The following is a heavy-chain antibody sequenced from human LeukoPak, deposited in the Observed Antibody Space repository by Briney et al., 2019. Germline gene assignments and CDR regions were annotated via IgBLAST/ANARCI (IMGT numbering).Heavy chain of an antibody. D-gene: IGHD1-7*01. CDR2: ISPDGRNI. Sequence: PGGSVRLSCAASGFTLSEYWMNWVRQVPGKGPVWVSHISPDGRNIAYADSGQGRLSISRVSAKNTLYLQMNRLRVGDQSVYYCVRDGGGTTHYDCWGQGTLVTVSS. CDR1: GFTLSEYW. J-gene: IGHJ4*02. CDR3: VRDGGGTTHYDC. V-gene: IGHV3-74*01.